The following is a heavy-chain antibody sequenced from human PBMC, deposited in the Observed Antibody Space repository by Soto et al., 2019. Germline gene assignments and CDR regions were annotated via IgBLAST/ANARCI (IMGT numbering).Heavy chain of an antibody. CDR1: GFTLSTRGVG. CDR3: AHTPARIAAADNFDY. Sequence: QITLKESGPTLVKPTQTLTLTCTFSGFTLSTRGVGVGWIRQPPGKALEWLALIYWDDDKRYSPSLKSRLTITKDTSKNQVVLTMTNMDPVDTATYYCAHTPARIAAADNFDYWGQGTLVTVSS. CDR2: IYWDDDK. D-gene: IGHD6-13*01. J-gene: IGHJ4*02. V-gene: IGHV2-5*02.